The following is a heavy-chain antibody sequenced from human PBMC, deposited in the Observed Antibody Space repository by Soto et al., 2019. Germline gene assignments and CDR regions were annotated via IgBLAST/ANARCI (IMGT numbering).Heavy chain of an antibody. CDR3: ARTGKFYYYDTTGLPFDP. Sequence: TSETLSLTCTVSGDTISSTRWLSWVRLSPGKGLEWIGEIYHLGRTNYNPSLKSRVTLSIDKSNNQFSLTLTSVTAADTAVYFCARTGKFYYYDTTGLPFDPWVPGILVTVSS. CDR2: IYHLGRT. J-gene: IGHJ5*02. V-gene: IGHV4-4*02. CDR1: GDTISSTRW. D-gene: IGHD3-22*01.